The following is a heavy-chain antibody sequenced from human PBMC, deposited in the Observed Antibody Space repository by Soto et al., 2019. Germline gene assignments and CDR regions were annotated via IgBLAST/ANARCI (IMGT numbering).Heavy chain of an antibody. CDR1: GGSLIGYY. CDR2: VYNSGRI. J-gene: IGHJ4*02. CDR3: ARDYGGYSYGRFDY. Sequence: SETLCLTCSVSGGSLIGYYWSWIRQPAGKGLEWIGRVYNSGRINYNPSLKSRVTISVDTSKNQFSLKLSSVTAADTAVYYCARDYGGYSYGRFDYWGQGTLVTVSS. D-gene: IGHD5-18*01. V-gene: IGHV4-4*07.